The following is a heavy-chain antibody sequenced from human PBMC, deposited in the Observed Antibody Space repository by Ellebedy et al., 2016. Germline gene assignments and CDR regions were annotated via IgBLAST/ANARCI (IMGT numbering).Heavy chain of an antibody. Sequence: ASVKVSCXASGYTFTSYAMHWVRQAPGQRLEWMGWINAGNGNTKYSQKFQGRVTITRDTSASTAYMELSSLRSEDTAVYYCARDGGEWLGEYFQHWGQGTLVTVSS. J-gene: IGHJ1*01. V-gene: IGHV1-3*01. CDR2: INAGNGNT. D-gene: IGHD3-3*01. CDR1: GYTFTSYA. CDR3: ARDGGEWLGEYFQH.